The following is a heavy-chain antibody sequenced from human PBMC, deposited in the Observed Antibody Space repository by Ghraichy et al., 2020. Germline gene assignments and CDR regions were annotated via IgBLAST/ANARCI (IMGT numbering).Heavy chain of an antibody. CDR2: IYYSGST. J-gene: IGHJ4*02. CDR1: GGSISSSSYY. Sequence: SETLSLTCTVSGGSISSSSYYWGWIRQPPGKGLEWIGSIYYSGSTYYNPSLKSRVTISVDTSKNQFSLKLSSVTAADTAVYYCARQAVAGVGTYYFDYWGQGTLVTVSS. CDR3: ARQAVAGVGTYYFDY. D-gene: IGHD6-19*01. V-gene: IGHV4-39*01.